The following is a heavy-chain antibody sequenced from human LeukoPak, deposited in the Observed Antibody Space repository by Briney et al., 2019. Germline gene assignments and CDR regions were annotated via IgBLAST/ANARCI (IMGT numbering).Heavy chain of an antibody. Sequence: HTGGSLRLSCAASGFTFSSYAMSCVRQPPGKGLEWVSAISGSGGSTYYADSVKGRFTISRDNSKNTLYLQMNSLRAEDTAVYYCAKAPRAAAGTYNGMDVWGQGTTVTVSS. J-gene: IGHJ6*02. CDR2: ISGSGGST. V-gene: IGHV3-23*01. CDR3: AKAPRAAAGTYNGMDV. CDR1: GFTFSSYA. D-gene: IGHD6-13*01.